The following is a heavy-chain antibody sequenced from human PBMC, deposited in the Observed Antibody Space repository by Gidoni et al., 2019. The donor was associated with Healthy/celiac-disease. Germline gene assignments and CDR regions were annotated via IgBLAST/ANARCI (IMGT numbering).Heavy chain of an antibody. V-gene: IGHV3-53*01. CDR1: GFTVSSNY. J-gene: IGHJ6*02. CDR2: IYSGGST. Sequence: EVQLVESGGGLIQPGGSLRLSCAASGFTVSSNYMSWVRQAPGKGLEWVSVIYSGGSTYYADSVKGRFTISRDKSKNTLYLQMNSLRAEDTAVYYCARGEYCSGGSCRYGMDVWGQGTTVTVSS. CDR3: ARGEYCSGGSCRYGMDV. D-gene: IGHD2-15*01.